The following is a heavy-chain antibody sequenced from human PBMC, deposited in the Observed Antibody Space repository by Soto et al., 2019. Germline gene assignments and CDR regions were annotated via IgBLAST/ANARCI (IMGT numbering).Heavy chain of an antibody. Sequence: SETLSLTCAVSGGSISSGGYSWSWIRQPPGKGLEWIGYIYHSGSTYYNPSLKSRVTISVDRSKNQFSLKLSSVTAADTAVYYCARSPAAGSGGYYFDYWGQGTLVTVSS. V-gene: IGHV4-30-2*01. J-gene: IGHJ4*02. CDR3: ARSPAAGSGGYYFDY. CDR1: GGSISSGGYS. CDR2: IYHSGST. D-gene: IGHD6-13*01.